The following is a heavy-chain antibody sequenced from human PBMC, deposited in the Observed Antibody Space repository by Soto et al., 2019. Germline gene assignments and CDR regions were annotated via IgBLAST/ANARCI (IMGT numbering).Heavy chain of an antibody. CDR2: IYYSGST. J-gene: IGHJ5*02. D-gene: IGHD4-4*01. Sequence: QVQLQESGPGLVKPSETLSLTCTVSGGSISSYYWSWIRQPPGKGLEWIGYIYYSGSTNYNPSLKSRVTISVDTSKNPFSLKLSSVTAADTAVYYCAREMTTITTHNWFDPWGQGTLVTVSS. CDR3: AREMTTITTHNWFDP. CDR1: GGSISSYY. V-gene: IGHV4-59*01.